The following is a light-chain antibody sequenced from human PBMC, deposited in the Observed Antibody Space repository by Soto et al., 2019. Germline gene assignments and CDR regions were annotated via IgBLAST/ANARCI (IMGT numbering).Light chain of an antibody. CDR2: GAF. CDR1: QSVGSNY. Sequence: DIVLTQSPGTLSLSPGERATLSCRASQSVGSNYLAWHQQKPGQAPRLLIYGAFSRATGIPDRFSGSGSGTDFTLTITRLEPEDFAVYYCQHYGSTVYTFGQGTKLEIK. CDR3: QHYGSTVYT. V-gene: IGKV3-20*01. J-gene: IGKJ2*01.